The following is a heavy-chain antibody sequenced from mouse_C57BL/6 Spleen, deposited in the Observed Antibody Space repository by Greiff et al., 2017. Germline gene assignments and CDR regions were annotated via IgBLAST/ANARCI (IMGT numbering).Heavy chain of an antibody. V-gene: IGHV1-22*01. J-gene: IGHJ3*01. CDR3: ARGGGYGSVYPSFAY. Sequence: EVQLQQSGPELVKPGASVKMSCKASGYTFTAYNMHWVKQSHGKSLEWIGYINPNNGGTSYNQKFKGKATLTVKKSSSTAYMELRSLTSEESAVYYCARGGGYGSVYPSFAYWGQGTLVTVSA. CDR2: INPNNGGT. CDR1: GYTFTAYN. D-gene: IGHD2-10*02.